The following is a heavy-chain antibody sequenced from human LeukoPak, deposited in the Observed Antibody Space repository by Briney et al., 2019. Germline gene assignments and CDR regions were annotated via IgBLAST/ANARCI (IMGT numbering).Heavy chain of an antibody. CDR2: IRTRVHGETT. D-gene: IGHD3/OR15-3a*01. CDR3: TRGWFHSPDYYTD. Sequence: GRSLRLSCTDSGLTFRDYAMTWVRQAPGKGLEWVGFIRTRVHGETTEYAASVKRRFTISRDDSKSIAYLQMNSLKTEDTAIYYCTRGWFHSPDYYTDWGQGTLVTVSS. J-gene: IGHJ4*02. CDR1: GLTFRDYA. V-gene: IGHV3-49*04.